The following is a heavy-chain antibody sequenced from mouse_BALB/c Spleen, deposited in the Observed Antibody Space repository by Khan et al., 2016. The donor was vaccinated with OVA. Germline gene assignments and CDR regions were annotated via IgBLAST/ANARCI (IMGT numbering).Heavy chain of an antibody. CDR3: ARSTYRYAFAY. Sequence: EVKLLESGPSLVKPSQTLSLTCSVTGYSITSGYWSWIRKFPGNKLEYMGYMIYSGNTYYNPSLKSRISITRHTSKNQYYLQLNSVTTEDTATYYCARSTYRYAFAYWGQGTLVTVSA. CDR1: GYSITSGY. V-gene: IGHV3-8*02. D-gene: IGHD2-14*01. J-gene: IGHJ3*01. CDR2: MIYSGNT.